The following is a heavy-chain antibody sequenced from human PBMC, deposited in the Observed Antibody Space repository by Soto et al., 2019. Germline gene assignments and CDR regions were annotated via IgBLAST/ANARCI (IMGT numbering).Heavy chain of an antibody. J-gene: IGHJ6*02. CDR1: GYSFTSYW. CDR2: IDPSDSYT. V-gene: IGHV5-10-1*01. Sequence: GESLKISCKGSGYSFTSYWISWVRQMPGKGLEWMGRIDPSDSYTNYSPSFQGHVTISADKSISTAYLQWSSLKALDTAMYYCARPTTVTPYYYYGMDVWGQGTTVTVSS. CDR3: ARPTTVTPYYYYGMDV. D-gene: IGHD4-4*01.